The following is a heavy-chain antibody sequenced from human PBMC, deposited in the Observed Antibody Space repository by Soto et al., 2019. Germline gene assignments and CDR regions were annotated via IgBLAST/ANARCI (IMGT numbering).Heavy chain of an antibody. D-gene: IGHD2-8*02. J-gene: IGHJ6*02. Sequence: GSGPTLVNPTQTLTLTCTFSGFSLSTRGMCVTWIRQPPGKALEWLALIDWDDDKYYSTSLKTRLTISKDTSKNQVVLTMTNMDPVDTATYYCARIYWPPPRRLTGGRYGLDVWGQGTTVTVSS. CDR2: IDWDDDK. V-gene: IGHV2-70*01. CDR1: GFSLSTRGMC. CDR3: ARIYWPPPRRLTGGRYGLDV.